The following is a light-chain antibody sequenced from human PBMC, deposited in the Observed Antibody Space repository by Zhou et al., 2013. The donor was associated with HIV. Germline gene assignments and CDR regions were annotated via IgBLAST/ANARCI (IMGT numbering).Light chain of an antibody. J-gene: IGKJ5*01. CDR2: RAS. V-gene: IGKV3D-20*02. CDR3: QQRSNWRIT. Sequence: EIVLTQSPGTLSLSPGERATLSCRASQSVSSSYLAWYQQKPGQAPRLLIYRASSRATGIPDRFSGSGSGTDFTLTISRLEPEDFAVYYCQQRSNWRITFGQGTRLE. CDR1: QSVSSSY.